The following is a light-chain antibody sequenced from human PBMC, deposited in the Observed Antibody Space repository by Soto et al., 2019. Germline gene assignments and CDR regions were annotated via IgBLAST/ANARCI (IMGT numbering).Light chain of an antibody. CDR3: MQDTHWPFT. CDR1: QSLVHSDGDTY. CDR2: KFS. J-gene: IGKJ3*01. Sequence: DVVMTQSPLSLPVTLGQPASISCRSSQSLVHSDGDTYLIWFQQRPGQSPRRLIYKFSNRDSGVPDRFSGSGSGTDFTLKISRVEAEDVGIYYCMQDTHWPFTFGPGTKVDIK. V-gene: IGKV2-30*02.